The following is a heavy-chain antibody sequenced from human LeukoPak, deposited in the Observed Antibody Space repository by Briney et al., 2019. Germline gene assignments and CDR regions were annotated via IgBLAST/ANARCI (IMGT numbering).Heavy chain of an antibody. V-gene: IGHV4-31*03. D-gene: IGHD4-4*01. CDR3: ARDNNNYDYYYYDMDV. CDR2: IYYSGST. CDR1: GGSISSGGYY. J-gene: IGHJ6*02. Sequence: SQTLSLTCTVSGGSISSGGYYWSWIRQHPGNGLEWIGYIYYSGSTYYNPSLKSRVTISVDTSKNQFSLKLSSVTAADTAVYYCARDNNNYDYYYYDMDVWGQGTTVTVSS.